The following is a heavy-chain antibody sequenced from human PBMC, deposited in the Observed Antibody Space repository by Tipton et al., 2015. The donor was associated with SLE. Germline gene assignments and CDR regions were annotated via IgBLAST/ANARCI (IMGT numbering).Heavy chain of an antibody. CDR3: ARSGSYSQFDY. CDR1: GGSMSYHY. D-gene: IGHD1-26*01. CDR2: IYYSGST. Sequence: TLSLTCSVSGGSMSYHYWSWIRQPPGKGLEWIGYIYYSGSTNYNPSLKSRVTISVDTSKNQFSLKLSSVTAADTAVYYCARSGSYSQFDYWGQGTLVTVSS. J-gene: IGHJ4*02. V-gene: IGHV4-59*11.